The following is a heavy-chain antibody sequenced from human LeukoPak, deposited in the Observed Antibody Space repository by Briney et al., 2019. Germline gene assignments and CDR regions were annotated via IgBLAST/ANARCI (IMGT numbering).Heavy chain of an antibody. Sequence: GGSLRLSCAASGFTFSSYAMSWVRQAPGKGLEWVSAISGSGGSTYYADSVKGRFTISRDNSKNTLYLQVNSLRAEDTAVYYCAREVPYGYYYDSSWYFDLWGRGTLVTVSS. D-gene: IGHD3-22*01. V-gene: IGHV3-23*01. CDR3: AREVPYGYYYDSSWYFDL. CDR1: GFTFSSYA. J-gene: IGHJ2*01. CDR2: ISGSGGST.